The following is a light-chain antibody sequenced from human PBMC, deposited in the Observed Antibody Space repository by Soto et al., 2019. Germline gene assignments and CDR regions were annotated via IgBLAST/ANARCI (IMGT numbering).Light chain of an antibody. Sequence: QSVLTQPASASGTPGQRVTISCSGSGSSIGTNTVNWYRQLPGTAPKLLIYGDNQRPSGVPDRFSGSKSGTSASLAISGLQSEDEADYYCAAWDSSLNNVLFGGGTKLTVL. CDR1: GSSIGTNT. J-gene: IGLJ2*01. V-gene: IGLV1-44*01. CDR3: AAWDSSLNNVL. CDR2: GDN.